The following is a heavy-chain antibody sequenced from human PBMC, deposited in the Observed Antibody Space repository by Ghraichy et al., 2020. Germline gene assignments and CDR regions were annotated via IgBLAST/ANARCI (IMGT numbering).Heavy chain of an antibody. V-gene: IGHV3-48*03. CDR2: ISNSGSTI. J-gene: IGHJ3*02. CDR1: GFTFSSYE. Sequence: LRLSCAASGFTFSSYEMNWVRQAPGKGLEWVSYISNSGSTIYYADSVKGRFTISRDNAKNSLYLQMNSLRAEDTAVYYCARDITVKSDAFDIWGQGTMVTVSS. D-gene: IGHD4-17*01. CDR3: ARDITVKSDAFDI.